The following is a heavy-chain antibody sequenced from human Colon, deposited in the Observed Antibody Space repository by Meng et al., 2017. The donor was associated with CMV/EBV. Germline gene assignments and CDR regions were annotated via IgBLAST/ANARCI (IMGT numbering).Heavy chain of an antibody. CDR1: GLTFRTYA. J-gene: IGHJ5*02. CDR3: ARGGIAAANWFDP. V-gene: IGHV3-23*01. D-gene: IGHD6-13*01. Sequence: GESLKISCEVSGLTFRTYAMAWVRQAPGKGLEWVSGISGSGDRTYYVESVKGRFNISRDNSKNTLYMHLNSLRVEDTAVYYCARGGIAAANWFDPWGQGTPVTVSS. CDR2: ISGSGDRT.